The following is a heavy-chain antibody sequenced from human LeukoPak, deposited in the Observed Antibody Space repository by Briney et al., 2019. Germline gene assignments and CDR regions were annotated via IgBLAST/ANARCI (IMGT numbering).Heavy chain of an antibody. Sequence: GGSLRLSCAASVFTFTAYSMNWIRQAPGKGVEWVSTIISSRNYIYYADSVKGRFAISRDNAKKSLYLQMSSLRAEDTAVYYCARGTDSAMADYWGQGTLVTVSS. CDR2: IISSRNYI. CDR1: VFTFTAYS. J-gene: IGHJ4*01. D-gene: IGHD5-18*01. CDR3: ARGTDSAMADY. V-gene: IGHV3-21*01.